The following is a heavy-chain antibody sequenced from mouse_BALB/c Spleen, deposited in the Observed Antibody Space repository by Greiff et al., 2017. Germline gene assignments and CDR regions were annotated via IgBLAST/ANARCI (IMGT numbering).Heavy chain of an antibody. CDR3: ARVDGNYGAWFAY. J-gene: IGHJ3*01. CDR2: IYPGDGDT. D-gene: IGHD2-1*01. V-gene: IGHV1-82*01. CDR1: GYAFSSSW. Sequence: QVQLQQSGPELVKPGASVKISCKASGYAFSSSWMNWVKQRPGQGLEWIGRIYPGDGDTNYNGKFKGKATLTADKSSSTAYMQLSSLTSVDSAVYFCARVDGNYGAWFAYWGQGTLVTVSA.